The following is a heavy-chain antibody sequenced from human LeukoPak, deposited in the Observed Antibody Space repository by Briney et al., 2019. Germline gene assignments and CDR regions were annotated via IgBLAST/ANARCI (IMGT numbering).Heavy chain of an antibody. CDR2: IYYSGST. V-gene: IGHV4-39*01. CDR1: GGSFSSSNYY. J-gene: IGHJ4*02. Sequence: SETLSLTCTVSGGSFSSSNYYWGWIRQPPGKGLEWIGSIYYSGSTFYNPSLKSRVTISIDAAKNQFSLNLTTVTAADTAVYYCARSWTLWGYFDFWGRGTPVTVSS. D-gene: IGHD3-10*01. CDR3: ARSWTLWGYFDF.